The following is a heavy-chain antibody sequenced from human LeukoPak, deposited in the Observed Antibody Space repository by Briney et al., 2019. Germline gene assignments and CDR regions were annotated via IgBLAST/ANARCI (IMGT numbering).Heavy chain of an antibody. CDR3: ARLSTVTTSFDY. Sequence: ASVKVSCKASGYTFTGYYIHWVRQAPGQGLEWMGWINPHSGGTNYAQKFQGGVTMSVDTSENQFSLKLSSVTAADTAVYYCARLSTVTTSFDYWGQGTLVTVSS. J-gene: IGHJ4*02. CDR1: GYTFTGYY. D-gene: IGHD4-17*01. V-gene: IGHV1-2*02. CDR2: INPHSGGT.